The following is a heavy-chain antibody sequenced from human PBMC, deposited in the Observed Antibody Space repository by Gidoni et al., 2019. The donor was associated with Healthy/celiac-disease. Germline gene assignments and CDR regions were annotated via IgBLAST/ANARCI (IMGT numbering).Heavy chain of an antibody. CDR3: AKDFGRYSYGNNFDY. Sequence: EVQLVESGGGLVQPGRSLRLSCAASGFTFDDYAMHWVRQAPGKGLEWVSGISWNSGSIGYADSVKGRFTISRDNAKNSLYLQMNSLRAEDTALYYCAKDFGRYSYGNNFDYWGQGTLVTVSS. CDR1: GFTFDDYA. D-gene: IGHD5-18*01. V-gene: IGHV3-9*01. CDR2: ISWNSGSI. J-gene: IGHJ4*02.